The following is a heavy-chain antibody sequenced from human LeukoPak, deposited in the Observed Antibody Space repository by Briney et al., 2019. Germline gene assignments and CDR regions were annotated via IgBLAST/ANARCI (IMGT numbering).Heavy chain of an antibody. Sequence: GGSLRLSCAASGFIVSTNYMSWVRQAPGKGLEWVSVIYSGGRTYYADSVKGRFTISRDNSKNTVYLQMNSLRAEDTAVYYCARPKHSSSLLFDYWGQGTLVTVSS. CDR2: IYSGGRT. J-gene: IGHJ4*02. D-gene: IGHD6-6*01. CDR1: GFIVSTNY. CDR3: ARPKHSSSLLFDY. V-gene: IGHV3-66*04.